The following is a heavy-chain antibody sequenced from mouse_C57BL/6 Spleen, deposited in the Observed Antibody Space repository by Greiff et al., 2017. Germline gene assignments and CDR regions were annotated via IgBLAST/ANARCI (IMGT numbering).Heavy chain of an antibody. CDR3: TTVYYSNSFAY. CDR1: GFNIKDYY. D-gene: IGHD2-5*01. J-gene: IGHJ3*01. CDR2: IDPEDGDT. V-gene: IGHV14-1*01. Sequence: EVQLQQSGAELVRPGASVKLSCTASGFNIKDYYMHWVKQRPEQGLEWIGRIDPEDGDTEYAPKFQGKATMTADTSSNTAYLQLSSLTSEDTAVYYCTTVYYSNSFAYWGQGTLVTVSA.